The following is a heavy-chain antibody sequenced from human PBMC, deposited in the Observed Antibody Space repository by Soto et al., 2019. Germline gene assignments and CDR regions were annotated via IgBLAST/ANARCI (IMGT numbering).Heavy chain of an antibody. CDR2: ITDTGSGT. CDR3: VRRPIRVFGSGSLDR. Sequence: EVQLVESGGGLAQPGGSLRLSCVASGFTYGTNGMNWVRQAPGKGLEWVSYITDTGSGTYYADSVKGRFTVSRDNSKSTLYLQMSSLRVEDTAVYYCVRRPIRVFGSGSLDRWGQGTLVIVSS. D-gene: IGHD3-10*01. CDR1: GFTYGTNG. J-gene: IGHJ4*02. V-gene: IGHV3-23*04.